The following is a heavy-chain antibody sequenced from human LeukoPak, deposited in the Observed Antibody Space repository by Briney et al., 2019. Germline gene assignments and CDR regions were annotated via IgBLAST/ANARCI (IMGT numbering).Heavy chain of an antibody. V-gene: IGHV1-2*02. CDR3: ARVYYYDSGRHFDY. CDR2: INPNSGGT. CDR1: GYTFTGYY. J-gene: IGHJ4*02. D-gene: IGHD3-22*01. Sequence: ASVKVSCKASGYTFTGYYMRWVRQAPGQGLEWMGWINPNSGGTNYAQKFQGRVTMTRDTSISTAYMELSRLRSDDTAVYYCARVYYYDSGRHFDYWGQGTLVTVSS.